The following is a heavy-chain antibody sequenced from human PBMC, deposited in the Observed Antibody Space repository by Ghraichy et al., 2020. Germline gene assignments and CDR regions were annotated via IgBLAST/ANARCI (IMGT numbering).Heavy chain of an antibody. CDR3: AKVMIWGATNPYYFDY. CDR1: GFTFSSYA. D-gene: IGHD1-26*01. Sequence: GESLNISCAASGFTFSSYAMSWVRQAPGRGLEWVSAISGSGGSTYYADSVKGRFTISRDNSKNTLYLQMNSLRAEDTAVYYCAKVMIWGATNPYYFDYWGQGTLVTVSS. J-gene: IGHJ4*02. V-gene: IGHV3-23*01. CDR2: ISGSGGST.